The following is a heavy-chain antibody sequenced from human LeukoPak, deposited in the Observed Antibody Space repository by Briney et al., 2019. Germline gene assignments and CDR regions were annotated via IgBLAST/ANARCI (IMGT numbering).Heavy chain of an antibody. J-gene: IGHJ1*01. D-gene: IGHD5-18*01. CDR1: GFTFSSYA. Sequence: SGGSLRLSCAASGFTFSSYAMSWVRQAPGKGLEWVSAISGSGGSTYYADSVKGRFTISRDNSKNTLYLQMNSLRAEDTAVYYCAKDGGYSYGYFPPPAKYFQPWGQGTLVTVSS. V-gene: IGHV3-23*01. CDR2: ISGSGGST. CDR3: AKDGGYSYGYFPPPAKYFQP.